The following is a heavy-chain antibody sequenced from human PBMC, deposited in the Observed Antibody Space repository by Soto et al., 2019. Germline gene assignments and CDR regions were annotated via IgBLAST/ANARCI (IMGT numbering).Heavy chain of an antibody. J-gene: IGHJ4*02. D-gene: IGHD6-19*01. Sequence: SVKGSCKAFRYTFTSYYMHWVRQAPGQGLEWMGIINPSGGSTSYAQKFQGRVTMTRDTSTSTVYMELSSLRSEDTAVYYCARGTRSAVAGPGYWGQGTLVTVSS. CDR2: INPSGGST. CDR3: ARGTRSAVAGPGY. V-gene: IGHV1-46*01. CDR1: RYTFTSYY.